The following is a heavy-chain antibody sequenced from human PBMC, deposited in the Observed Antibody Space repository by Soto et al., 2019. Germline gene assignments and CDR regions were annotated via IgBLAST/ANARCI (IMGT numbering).Heavy chain of an antibody. J-gene: IGHJ2*01. CDR3: ERESHDILTGPAWVWYFDF. V-gene: IGHV4-34*01. D-gene: IGHD3-9*01. Sequence: QVQLQQWGAGPLRPLETLSLTCGVSGGSFSGYYWAWIRQSPGKGLEWIGEINDRGSINYTPSLKSLVSISVDTSKNHYSLNLRSVTAADTALYDCERESHDILTGPAWVWYFDFWGRGTLVT. CDR1: GGSFSGYY. CDR2: INDRGSI.